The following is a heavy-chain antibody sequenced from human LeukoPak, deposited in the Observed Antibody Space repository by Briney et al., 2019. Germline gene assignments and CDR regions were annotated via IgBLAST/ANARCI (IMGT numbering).Heavy chain of an antibody. CDR3: ARGTYCSSSSCYDY. D-gene: IGHD2-2*01. Sequence: ASVKVSCKASGYTFTGYYMHWMRQAPGQGLEWMGWINTNTGNPTYAQGFTGRFVFSLDTSVSTAYLQISSLKAEDTAVYYCARGTYCSSSSCYDYWGQGTLVTVSS. J-gene: IGHJ4*02. CDR2: INTNTGNP. CDR1: GYTFTGYY. V-gene: IGHV7-4-1*02.